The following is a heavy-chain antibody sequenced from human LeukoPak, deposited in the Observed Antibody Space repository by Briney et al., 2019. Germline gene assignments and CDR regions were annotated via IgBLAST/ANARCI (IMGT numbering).Heavy chain of an antibody. Sequence: GGSLRLSCAASGFTFSSYEMNWVRQAPGKGLEWVSYISSSGSTIYYADSVKGRFTISRDNAKNSLYLQMNSLRAEDTAVYYCARGSTDGYYYGSGSYYNTYGMDVWGQGTTVTVSS. CDR2: ISSSGSTI. V-gene: IGHV3-48*03. CDR3: ARGSTDGYYYGSGSYYNTYGMDV. CDR1: GFTFSSYE. D-gene: IGHD3-10*01. J-gene: IGHJ6*02.